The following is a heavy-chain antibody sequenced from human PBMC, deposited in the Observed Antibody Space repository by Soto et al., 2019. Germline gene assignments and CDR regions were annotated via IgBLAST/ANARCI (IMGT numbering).Heavy chain of an antibody. CDR1: CGSIISYY. CDR2: IYYSGST. V-gene: IGHV4-59*01. CDR3: ARERYYGMDV. J-gene: IGHJ6*02. Sequence: SETLSLTCTFSCGSIISYYWSWIRQPPGKGLEWIGNIYYSGSTNYNPSLKSRVTISVDTSKNQFSLKLSSVTAADTAVYYCARERYYGMDVWGQGTTVTVSS.